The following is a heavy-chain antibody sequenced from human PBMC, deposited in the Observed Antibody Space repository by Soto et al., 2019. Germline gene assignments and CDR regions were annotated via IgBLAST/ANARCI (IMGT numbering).Heavy chain of an antibody. D-gene: IGHD3-9*01. CDR2: IIPIFGTA. CDR1: GGTFSSYA. J-gene: IGHJ6*02. Sequence: ASVKVSCKASGGTFSSYAISWVRQAPGQGLEWMGGIIPIFGTANYAQKFQGRVTITADESTSTAYMELSSLRSEDTAVYYCARASGLYYDILTGPSTYYYYYYGMDVWGQGTTVTVSS. CDR3: ARASGLYYDILTGPSTYYYYYYGMDV. V-gene: IGHV1-69*13.